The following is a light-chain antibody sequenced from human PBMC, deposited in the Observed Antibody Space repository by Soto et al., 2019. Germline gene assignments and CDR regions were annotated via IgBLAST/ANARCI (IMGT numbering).Light chain of an antibody. CDR3: QKYNTYPIN. CDR1: QGIANW. J-gene: IGKJ5*01. Sequence: DIQMTPSQSSLSASVVDIVTITFRASQGIANWLAWYQQKPDKAPKSLIYAASTLQSGVPSRFSGSGSGTDFTLTISSLQPEDFATYYCQKYNTYPINFGQGTRLEIK. CDR2: AAS. V-gene: IGKV1D-16*01.